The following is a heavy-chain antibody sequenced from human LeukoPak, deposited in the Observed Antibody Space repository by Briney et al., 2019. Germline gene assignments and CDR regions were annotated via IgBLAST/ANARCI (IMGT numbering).Heavy chain of an antibody. CDR3: ARGGPTMIVVVEGWFDP. CDR2: IYYSGST. CDR1: GGSISSGGYY. J-gene: IGHJ5*02. D-gene: IGHD3-22*01. V-gene: IGHV4-31*03. Sequence: ASETLSLTCTVSGGSISSGGYYWSWIRQHPGKGLEWIGYIYYSGSTYYNPSLKSRVTISVDTSKNQFSLKLSSVTAADTAVYYCARGGPTMIVVVEGWFDPWGQGTLVTVSS.